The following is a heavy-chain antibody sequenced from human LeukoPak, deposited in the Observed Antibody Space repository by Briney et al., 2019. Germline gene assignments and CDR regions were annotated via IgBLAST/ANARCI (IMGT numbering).Heavy chain of an antibody. CDR2: ISSSGSTI. J-gene: IGHJ6*02. CDR1: GFTFTSYE. Sequence: GGSLRLSCAASGFTFTSYEMNWVRQAPGKGLEWVSSISSSGSTIYYADSVKGRFTISRDNANNSLFLQMSSLRAEDTAVYYCARDTAAAYSAYYYYGMDVWGQGTTVTVSS. D-gene: IGHD6-13*01. CDR3: ARDTAAAYSAYYYYGMDV. V-gene: IGHV3-48*03.